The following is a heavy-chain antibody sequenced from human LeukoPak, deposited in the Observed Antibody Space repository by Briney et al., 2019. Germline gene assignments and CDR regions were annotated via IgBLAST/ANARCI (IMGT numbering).Heavy chain of an antibody. CDR2: FDPEEARM. CDR1: GNSLSELS. D-gene: IGHD3-3*01. CDR3: TTRSGDFWSGFVN. V-gene: IGHV1-24*01. J-gene: IGHJ4*02. Sequence: ASVKVSCRVSGNSLSELSIQWVRQAPGKGLECVGGFDPEEARMVYAQNFQGRVTMTEDTSTQTAYMELSGLTSGDTAVYYCTTRSGDFWSGFVNWGQGTLVTVSS.